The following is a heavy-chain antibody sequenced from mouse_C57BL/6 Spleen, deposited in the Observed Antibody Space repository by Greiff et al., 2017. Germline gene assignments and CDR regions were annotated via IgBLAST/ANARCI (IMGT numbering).Heavy chain of an antibody. J-gene: IGHJ2*01. CDR2: IHPTSGST. CDR3: ALPRSNYFDY. D-gene: IGHD5-1*01. V-gene: IGHV1-64*01. CDR1: GYTFTSYW. Sequence: QVQLQQPGAELVKPGASVKLSCKASGYTFTSYWMHWVKQRPGQGLEWIGMIHPTSGSTNYNEKFKSKATLTVDKSSSTAYMQLSSLTSEDSAVYYCALPRSNYFDYWGQGTTRTVSS.